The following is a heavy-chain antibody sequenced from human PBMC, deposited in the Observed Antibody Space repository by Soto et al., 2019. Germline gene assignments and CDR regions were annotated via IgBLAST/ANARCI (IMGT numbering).Heavy chain of an antibody. CDR1: GFTFSSYA. J-gene: IGHJ5*02. CDR2: ISGSGGST. D-gene: IGHD4-4*01. CDR3: AKGASNYVGGFRFDP. Sequence: GGSLRLSCAASGFTFSSYAMSWVRQAPGKGLEWVSAISGSGGSTYYADSVKGRFTISRDNPKNTLYLQMNSLRAEDTAVYYCAKGASNYVGGFRFDPWGQGTLVTVSS. V-gene: IGHV3-23*01.